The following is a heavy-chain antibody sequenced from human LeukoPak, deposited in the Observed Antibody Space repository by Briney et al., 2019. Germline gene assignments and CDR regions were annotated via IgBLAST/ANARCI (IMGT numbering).Heavy chain of an antibody. Sequence: GGSLRLSCAASGFTFSSYAMSWVRQAPGKGLEWVSAVSDSGDNTHYADSVKGRFAISRDNSKNTLYLRMNSLRAEDTALYYCAKDLVGDSGWRTTFDYWGQGTLVTVSS. J-gene: IGHJ4*02. CDR3: AKDLVGDSGWRTTFDY. V-gene: IGHV3-23*01. D-gene: IGHD6-19*01. CDR1: GFTFSSYA. CDR2: VSDSGDNT.